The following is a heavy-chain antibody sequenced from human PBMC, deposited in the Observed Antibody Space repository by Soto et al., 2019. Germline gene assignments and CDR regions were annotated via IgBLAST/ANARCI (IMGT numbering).Heavy chain of an antibody. CDR1: GGSLSSGGSY. CDR3: AGVPSRLDYDFWSGYYGRYGMDV. D-gene: IGHD3-3*01. Sequence: TLSLTCTVSGGSLSSGGSYWSWIRQHPGKGLEWIGYIYYSGSTYYNPSLKSRVTISVDTSKNQFSLKLSSVTAADTAVYYCAGVPSRLDYDFWSGYYGRYGMDVWGQGTTVTVSS. CDR2: IYYSGST. J-gene: IGHJ6*02. V-gene: IGHV4-31*03.